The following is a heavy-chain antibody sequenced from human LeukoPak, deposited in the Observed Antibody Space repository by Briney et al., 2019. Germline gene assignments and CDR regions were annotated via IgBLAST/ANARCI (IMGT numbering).Heavy chain of an antibody. D-gene: IGHD3-3*01. CDR2: IYYSGST. CDR1: GGSISSSSYY. CDR3: AREDFGVVYYFDY. J-gene: IGHJ4*02. Sequence: PSETLSLTCTVSGGSISSSSYYWGWICQPPGKGLERIGSIYYSGSTYYNPSLKSRVTISVGTSKNQFSLQLNSVTPEDTAVYYCAREDFGVVYYFDYWGQGTLVTVSS. V-gene: IGHV4-39*07.